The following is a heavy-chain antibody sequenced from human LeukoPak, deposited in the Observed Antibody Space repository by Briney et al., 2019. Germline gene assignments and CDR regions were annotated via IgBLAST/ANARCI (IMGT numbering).Heavy chain of an antibody. CDR2: ISGDGGRT. V-gene: IGHV3-43*02. CDR3: ASPGSAWYRFDY. J-gene: IGHJ4*02. D-gene: IGHD6-19*01. Sequence: GGSLRLSCXASGFTFDDXXXXXVRQAPGKGXXXXSLISGDGGRTYYAXFVKGRFTISRDNSKNSLYLQMNSLRTEDTALYYCASPGSAWYRFDYWGQGTLVTVSS. CDR1: GFTFDDXX.